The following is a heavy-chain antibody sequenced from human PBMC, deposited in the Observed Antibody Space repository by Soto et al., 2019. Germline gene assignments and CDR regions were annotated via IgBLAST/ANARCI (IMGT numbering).Heavy chain of an antibody. V-gene: IGHV4-59*08. J-gene: IGHJ4*02. CDR3: ARRYGDYFDY. Sequence: SETLSLTCTVSGGSISSYYWSWLRQPPGKGLEWIGYIYYSGSTNYNPSLKSRVTISVDTSKNQFSLKLSSVTAADTAVYYCARRYGDYFDYWGQGTLVTVSS. CDR1: GGSISSYY. D-gene: IGHD4-17*01. CDR2: IYYSGST.